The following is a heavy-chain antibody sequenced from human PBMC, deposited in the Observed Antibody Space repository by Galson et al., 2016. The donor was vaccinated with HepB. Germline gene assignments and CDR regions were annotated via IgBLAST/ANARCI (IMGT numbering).Heavy chain of an antibody. V-gene: IGHV3-7*03. CDR2: IRQDGSEK. J-gene: IGHJ4*02. CDR1: GFTFTNFW. CDR3: ARGQIAYAD. D-gene: IGHD2-2*01. Sequence: SLRLSCAASGFTFTNFWMSWVRQAPGKGLEWVANIRQDGSEKFYVDSVKGRFTISRDNAENSLYLQINSLRAEGTALYYCARGQIAYADWGQGTLVTVSS.